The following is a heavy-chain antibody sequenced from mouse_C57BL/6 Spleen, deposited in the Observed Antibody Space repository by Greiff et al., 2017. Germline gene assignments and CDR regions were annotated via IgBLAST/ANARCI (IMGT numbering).Heavy chain of an antibody. V-gene: IGHV1-59*01. J-gene: IGHJ2*01. D-gene: IGHD2-4*01. Sequence: VQLQQPGAELVRPGTSVKLSCKASGYTFTSYWMHWVKQRPGQGLGWIGVIDPSDSYTNYNQKFKGKATLTVDTSSSTAYMQLSSLTSEDSAVYYCARVGYYDYGDYFDYWGQGTTLTVSS. CDR1: GYTFTSYW. CDR3: ARVGYYDYGDYFDY. CDR2: IDPSDSYT.